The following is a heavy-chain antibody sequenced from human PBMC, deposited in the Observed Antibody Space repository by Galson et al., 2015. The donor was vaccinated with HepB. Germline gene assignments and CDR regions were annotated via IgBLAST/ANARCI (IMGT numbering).Heavy chain of an antibody. D-gene: IGHD3-3*01. CDR1: GGTFSSYA. J-gene: IGHJ6*03. CDR3: ARDRGIFGSYYYYYMDV. CDR2: IIPIFGTA. V-gene: IGHV1-69*13. Sequence: SVKVSCKASGGTFSSYAISWVRQAPGQGLEWMGGIIPIFGTANYAQKFQGRVTITADESTSTAYMELSSLRSEDTAVYYCARDRGIFGSYYYYYMDVWGKGTTVTVSS.